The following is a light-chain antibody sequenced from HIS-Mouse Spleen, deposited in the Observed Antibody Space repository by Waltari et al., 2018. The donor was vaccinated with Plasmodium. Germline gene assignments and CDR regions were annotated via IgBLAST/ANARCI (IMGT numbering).Light chain of an antibody. CDR2: EVS. Sequence: QSALTQPPSASGSPGQSVTISCPGTRSDVGGYHYVSWYQQPPGKAPTLMIYEVSKRPSGVPDRFSGSKSGNTASLTVSGLQAEDEADYYCSSYAGSNNLVFGGGTKLTVL. J-gene: IGLJ2*01. CDR3: SSYAGSNNLV. V-gene: IGLV2-8*01. CDR1: RSDVGGYHY.